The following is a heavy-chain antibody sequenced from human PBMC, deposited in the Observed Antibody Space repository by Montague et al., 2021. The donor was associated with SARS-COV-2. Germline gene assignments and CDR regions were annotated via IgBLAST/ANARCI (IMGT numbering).Heavy chain of an antibody. D-gene: IGHD3-16*01. CDR1: GGSFSGYY. CDR3: AVGYGGSTYYYGIDV. V-gene: IGHV4-34*01. J-gene: IGHJ6*02. CDR2: INHSGST. Sequence: SETLSLTCAVYGGSFSGYYWSWIRQPPGKGLEWIGEINHSGSTNYNPSLKSRVTISVDTSKNQFSLKLSSVTAADTAVYYCAVGYGGSTYYYGIDVWGQGTTVTVSS.